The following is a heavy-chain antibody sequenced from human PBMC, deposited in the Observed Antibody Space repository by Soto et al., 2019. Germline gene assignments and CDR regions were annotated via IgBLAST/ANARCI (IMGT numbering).Heavy chain of an antibody. V-gene: IGHV5-51*01. Sequence: GESLKISCKGSGYNFAGYWIAWVRQMPGKGLELMGIIYPSDSDTRYRPSFQGQVTISADKSISSAYLQWSSLRASDTAMYYCARGGVSTRTFDYCGQGSPVAVSS. J-gene: IGHJ4*02. CDR2: IYPSDSDT. CDR1: GYNFAGYW. CDR3: ARGGVSTRTFDY. D-gene: IGHD3-3*01.